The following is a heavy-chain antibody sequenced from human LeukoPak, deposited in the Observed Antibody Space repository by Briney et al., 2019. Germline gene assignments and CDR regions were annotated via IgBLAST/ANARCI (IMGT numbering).Heavy chain of an antibody. CDR3: ARDRGYGSGMT. CDR1: GGSISSGGYS. V-gene: IGHV4-30-2*01. Sequence: SQPLSLTCAVSGGSISSGGYSWSWIRQPPGKGLEWIGYIYHSGSTYYNPSLKSRVTISVDRSKNQFSLKLSSVTAADTAVYYCARDRGYGSGMTWGQGTLVTVSS. D-gene: IGHD3-10*01. J-gene: IGHJ1*01. CDR2: IYHSGST.